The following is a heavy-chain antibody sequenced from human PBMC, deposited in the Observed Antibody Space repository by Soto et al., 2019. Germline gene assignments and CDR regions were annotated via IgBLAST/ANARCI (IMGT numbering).Heavy chain of an antibody. D-gene: IGHD3-10*01. CDR3: AKVGFGFGELLPNKNDY. CDR1: GFTVSSNY. V-gene: IGHV3-66*01. J-gene: IGHJ4*02. CDR2: IYSGGST. Sequence: PGGSLRLSCAASGFTVSSNYMSWVRQAPGKGLEWVSVIYSGGSTYYADSVKGRFTISRDNSKNTLYLQMNSLRAEDTAVYYCAKVGFGFGELLPNKNDYWGQGTLVTVSS.